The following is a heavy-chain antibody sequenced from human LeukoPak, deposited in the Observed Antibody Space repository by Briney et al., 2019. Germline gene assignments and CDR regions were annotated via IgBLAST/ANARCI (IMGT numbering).Heavy chain of an antibody. J-gene: IGHJ4*02. CDR2: ISSSSSYI. CDR1: GFTFSSYS. V-gene: IGHV3-21*01. D-gene: IGHD3-10*01. Sequence: PGGSLRLSCAASGFTFSSYSMNWVRQAPGKGLEWVSSISSSSSYIYYADSVKGRFTISRDNAKNSLYLQMNSLRAEDTAVYYCARDRVWFGELFDYWGQGTLVTVSS. CDR3: ARDRVWFGELFDY.